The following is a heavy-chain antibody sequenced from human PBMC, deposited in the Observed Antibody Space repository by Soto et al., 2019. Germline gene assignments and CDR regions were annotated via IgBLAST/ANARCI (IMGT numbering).Heavy chain of an antibody. CDR1: GYTFTSYG. J-gene: IGHJ4*02. CDR3: ARDLAVGLVDY. Sequence: QVQLVQSGAEGKKPGASVKVSCKASGYTFTSYGISWVRQAPGQGLEWMGWISAYNGNTKYAQNLQGRATMTTYTSTSTAYMELRILRSDDTAVYYCARDLAVGLVDYWGQGSLVTVSS. V-gene: IGHV1-18*01. CDR2: ISAYNGNT. D-gene: IGHD6-19*01.